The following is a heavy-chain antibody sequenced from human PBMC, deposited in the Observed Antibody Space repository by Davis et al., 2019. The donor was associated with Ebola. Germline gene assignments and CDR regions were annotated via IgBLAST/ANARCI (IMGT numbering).Heavy chain of an antibody. CDR2: IKPDGTVK. D-gene: IGHD4-17*01. V-gene: IGHV3-7*04. CDR1: GFTSNVYW. Sequence: GESLKISCAASGFTSNVYWMSWVRQAPGKGLEWVANIKPDGTVKPYVGSVKGRFTISRDNAKNSLYLQMNSLRAEDTAVYYCTGDGDYEDYWGQGTLVTVSS. J-gene: IGHJ4*02. CDR3: TGDGDYEDY.